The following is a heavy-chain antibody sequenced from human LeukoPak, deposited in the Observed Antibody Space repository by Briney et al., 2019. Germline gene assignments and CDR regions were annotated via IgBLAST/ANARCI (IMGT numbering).Heavy chain of an antibody. CDR2: IYYSGST. V-gene: IGHV4-39*01. CDR1: GGSISSSSYC. CDR3: ARHSPGSGLF. Sequence: PSETLSLTCTVSGGSISSSSYCWGWIRQPPGKGLEWIGSIYYSGSTYYNPSLKSRVTISVDTSKNQFPLKLSSVTAADTAVYYCARHSPGSGLFWGQGTLVTVSS. D-gene: IGHD3-10*01. J-gene: IGHJ4*02.